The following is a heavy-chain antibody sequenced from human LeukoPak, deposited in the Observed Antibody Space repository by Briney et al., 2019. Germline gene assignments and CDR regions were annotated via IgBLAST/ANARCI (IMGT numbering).Heavy chain of an antibody. CDR3: ARGVGYYYDSSGYYHPAHFDY. V-gene: IGHV4-4*02. CDR1: GGSISSSNW. J-gene: IGHJ4*02. CDR2: IYHSGST. Sequence: SETLSLTCAVSGGSISSSNWWSWVRQPPGKGLEWIGEIYHSGSTNYNPSLKSRVTISVDKSKSQFSLKLSSVTAADTAVYYCARGVGYYYDSSGYYHPAHFDYWGQGTLVTVSS. D-gene: IGHD3-22*01.